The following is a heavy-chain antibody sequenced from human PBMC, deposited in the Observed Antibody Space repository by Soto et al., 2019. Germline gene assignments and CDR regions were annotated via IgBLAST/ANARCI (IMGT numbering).Heavy chain of an antibody. CDR1: GYTFTSYG. J-gene: IGHJ4*02. CDR2: ISAHNGNT. Sequence: QVHLVQSGAEVKKPGASVKVSCKASGYTFTSYGITWVRQAPGQGLEWMGWISAHNGNTDYAQKPQGRVIVTRDTYTSPAYMELRSLRSDDTAVYYGARGTYGDYRGQGALVTVSS. V-gene: IGHV1-18*01. CDR3: ARGTYGDY. D-gene: IGHD4-17*01.